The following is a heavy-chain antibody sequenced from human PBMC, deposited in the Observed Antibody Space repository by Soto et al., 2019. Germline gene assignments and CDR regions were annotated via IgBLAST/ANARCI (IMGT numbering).Heavy chain of an antibody. J-gene: IGHJ4*02. V-gene: IGHV4-4*02. D-gene: IGHD2-15*01. CDR3: AAAPRY. Sequence: SVTLSLTCAVSSGYIDNVYWWSWVRQSPGKGLEWIGETSHDGVTNYNPSLEGRVTISIDKSKNQFSLRLTSVPAADTAVYYCAAAPRYWGQGTLVTVSP. CDR1: SGYIDNVYW. CDR2: TSHDGVT.